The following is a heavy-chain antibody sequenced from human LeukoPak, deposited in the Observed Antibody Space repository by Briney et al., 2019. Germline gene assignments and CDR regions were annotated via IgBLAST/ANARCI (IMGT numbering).Heavy chain of an antibody. CDR1: GFAFSRYG. V-gene: IGHV3-30*03. Sequence: GRSLRLSCAAPGFAFSRYGVHWVRQAPGKGLEGVSLISHDGTNKNHADSVKGRFTISRDNSNNTLYLQMSSLRAEDTAVYYCARGPGALDYWGQGTLVTVSS. D-gene: IGHD2-2*01. CDR2: ISHDGTNK. CDR3: ARGPGALDY. J-gene: IGHJ4*02.